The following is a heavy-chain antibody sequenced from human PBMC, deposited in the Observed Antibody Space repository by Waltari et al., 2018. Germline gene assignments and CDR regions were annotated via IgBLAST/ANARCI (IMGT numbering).Heavy chain of an antibody. CDR2: IYWNDDK. D-gene: IGHD1-26*01. Sequence: QITLKESGPTLVKPTQTLTLTCTFSGFSLSTSGVGVGWIRQPPGKALEWLALIYWNDDKRYSPSLKSRLTITKDTSKNQVVLTMTNMDPVDTATYYCAHRREGDYYYYYYMDVWGKGTTVTVSS. J-gene: IGHJ6*03. CDR3: AHRREGDYYYYYYMDV. CDR1: GFSLSTSGVG. V-gene: IGHV2-5*01.